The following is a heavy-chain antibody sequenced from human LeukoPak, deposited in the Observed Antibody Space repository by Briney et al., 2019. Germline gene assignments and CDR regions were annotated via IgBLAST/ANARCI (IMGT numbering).Heavy chain of an antibody. Sequence: GGSLRLSCAVSGFTFGNNDMHWVRQTTGKGLEWVSAIGSAGYTYYADSVRGRFTITRDNAKQSLYLQMNSLRVEDTAVYHCVRQPDSARYGFDYWGRGTQVTVSS. D-gene: IGHD1-14*01. V-gene: IGHV3-13*01. CDR2: IGSAGYT. J-gene: IGHJ4*02. CDR1: GFTFGNND. CDR3: VRQPDSARYGFDY.